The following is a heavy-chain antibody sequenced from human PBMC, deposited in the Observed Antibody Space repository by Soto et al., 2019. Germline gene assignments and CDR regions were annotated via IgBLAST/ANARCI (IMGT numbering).Heavy chain of an antibody. CDR2: ISGSGGST. CDR3: AKDRGLTYYSDSSGYPVFDY. J-gene: IGHJ4*02. Sequence: GGSLRLSCAASGFTFSSYAMSWVRQAPGKGLEWASTISGSGGSTYYADSVKGRFTISRDNSKNTLSLQMNSLRAEDTAVYYSAKDRGLTYYSDSSGYPVFDYWGQGTLFTVSS. CDR1: GFTFSSYA. V-gene: IGHV3-23*01. D-gene: IGHD3-22*01.